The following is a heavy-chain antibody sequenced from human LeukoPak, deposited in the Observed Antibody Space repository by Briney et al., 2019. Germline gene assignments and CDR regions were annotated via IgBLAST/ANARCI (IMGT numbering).Heavy chain of an antibody. CDR1: GYTFTSYG. CDR2: ISAYNGNT. Sequence: ASVKVSCKASGYTFTSYGISWVRQAPGQGLEWIGWISAYNGNTKYAQKLQDRVTMTTDTSTTTAYMEMRSLTSDDTAVYYCARGSAMAQKQLVRHFDSWGQGTLVIVSS. J-gene: IGHJ4*02. V-gene: IGHV1-18*01. CDR3: ARGSAMAQKQLVRHFDS. D-gene: IGHD6-6*01.